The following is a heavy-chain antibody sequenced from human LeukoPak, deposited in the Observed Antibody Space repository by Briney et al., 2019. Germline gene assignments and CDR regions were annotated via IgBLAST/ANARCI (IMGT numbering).Heavy chain of an antibody. Sequence: KPSETLSLTCTVSGGSIRSYYWSWIRQPPGKGLEWIGYIYYSGSTNYNPSLKSRVTISVDTSKNQFSLKLSSVTAADTAVYYCARFGEQDLFWGQGTLVTVSS. CDR3: ARFGEQDLF. V-gene: IGHV4-59*01. D-gene: IGHD3-10*01. J-gene: IGHJ4*02. CDR2: IYYSGST. CDR1: GGSIRSYY.